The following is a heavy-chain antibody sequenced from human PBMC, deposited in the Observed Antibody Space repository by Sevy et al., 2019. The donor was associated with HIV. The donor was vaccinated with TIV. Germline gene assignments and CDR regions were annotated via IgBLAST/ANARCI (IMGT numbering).Heavy chain of an antibody. CDR3: AKDGRRGNLNPGLH. CDR2: ISYDGSKK. J-gene: IGHJ4*02. Sequence: GGSLRLSCAASGFSLSGYGMHWVRQAPGKGLEWVTVISYDGSKKYYADSVKGRFTISRDNSKNTIYLQMNSLRPEDTAVYYCAKDGRRGNLNPGLHWGQGTLVTVSS. CDR1: GFSLSGYG. D-gene: IGHD1-26*01. V-gene: IGHV3-30*18.